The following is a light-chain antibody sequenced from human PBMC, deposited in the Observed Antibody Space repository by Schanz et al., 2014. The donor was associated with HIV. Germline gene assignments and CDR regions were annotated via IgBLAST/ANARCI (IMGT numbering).Light chain of an antibody. Sequence: QSVLTQPPSVSGAPGQRVIISCTGSSSNLGAGYDVQWYQQLPGTAPKLLIYNNYNRPSGVPDRFSGSKSGTSASLAITGLQAEDEADYYCQSYDNRLSVVVFGGGTKLTVL. CDR1: SSNLGAGYD. CDR2: NNY. V-gene: IGLV1-40*01. J-gene: IGLJ2*01. CDR3: QSYDNRLSVVV.